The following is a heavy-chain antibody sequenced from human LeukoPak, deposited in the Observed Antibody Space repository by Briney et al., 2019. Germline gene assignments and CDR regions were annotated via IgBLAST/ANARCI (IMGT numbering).Heavy chain of an antibody. Sequence: PSETLSLTCAVSGYSISSGYYWGWIRQPPGKGLEWIGSIYHSGSTYYNPSLKSRVTISVGTSKNQFSLKLSSVTAADTAVYYCARDREGATIVGTFDYWGQGTLVTVSS. CDR2: IYHSGST. J-gene: IGHJ4*02. V-gene: IGHV4-38-2*02. CDR3: ARDREGATIVGTFDY. CDR1: GYSISSGYY. D-gene: IGHD1-26*01.